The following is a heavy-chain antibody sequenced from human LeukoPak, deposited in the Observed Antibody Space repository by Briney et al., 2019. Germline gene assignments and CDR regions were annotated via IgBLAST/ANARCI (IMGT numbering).Heavy chain of an antibody. CDR2: ISSSSSYI. Sequence: GGSLRLSCAASGFTFSSYSMNWVRQAPGKGLEWVSSISSSSSYIYYADSVQGRFTISRDNAKNSLYLQMNSLRAEDTAVYYCASLLIVGATTPYAFDIWGQGTMVTVSS. CDR3: ASLLIVGATTPYAFDI. D-gene: IGHD1-26*01. V-gene: IGHV3-21*01. CDR1: GFTFSSYS. J-gene: IGHJ3*02.